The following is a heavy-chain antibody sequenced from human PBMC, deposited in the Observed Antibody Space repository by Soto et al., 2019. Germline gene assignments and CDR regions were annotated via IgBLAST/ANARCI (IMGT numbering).Heavy chain of an antibody. D-gene: IGHD3-10*01. Sequence: GSLRLSCAASGFTFSSYSMNWVRQAPGKGLEWVSSISSSSSYIYYADSVKGRFTISRDNAKNSLYLQMNSLRAEDTAVYYCARDLRGGDWWFDPWGQGTLVTVSS. J-gene: IGHJ5*02. V-gene: IGHV3-21*01. CDR3: ARDLRGGDWWFDP. CDR2: ISSSSSYI. CDR1: GFTFSSYS.